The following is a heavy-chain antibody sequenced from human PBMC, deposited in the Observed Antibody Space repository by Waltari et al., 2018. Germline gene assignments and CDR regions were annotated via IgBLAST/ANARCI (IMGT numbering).Heavy chain of an antibody. CDR1: GFDFSSFS. CDR3: NVELAEAGN. Sequence: EVHLVESGGGLVKPGGSLRVSCAAPGFDFSSFSINWIRQTPGKGLEWVSSISKSGRVTEYADSVKGRFTFSRDNANNSVYLQMNSLRVEDTAVYYCNVELAEAGNWGQGTLVTVSS. V-gene: IGHV3-21*06. J-gene: IGHJ4*02. D-gene: IGHD6-13*01. CDR2: ISKSGRVT.